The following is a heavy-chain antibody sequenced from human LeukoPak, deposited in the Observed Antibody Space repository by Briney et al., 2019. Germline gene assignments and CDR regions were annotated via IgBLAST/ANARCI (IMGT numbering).Heavy chain of an antibody. CDR3: ARDRDIVVVPAAPLGY. D-gene: IGHD2-2*01. J-gene: IGHJ4*02. Sequence: GGSLRLSCAASGFTFSSYWMSWVRQAPGKGLEWVANIKQDGSEKYYVDSVKGRFTISRDNAKNSLYLQMNSLRAEDTAVYYCARDRDIVVVPAAPLGYWGQGTLVTVSS. CDR2: IKQDGSEK. V-gene: IGHV3-7*01. CDR1: GFTFSSYW.